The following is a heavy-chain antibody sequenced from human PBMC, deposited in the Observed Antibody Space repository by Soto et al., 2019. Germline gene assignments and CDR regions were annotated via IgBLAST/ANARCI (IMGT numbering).Heavy chain of an antibody. CDR1: GYSFTSYW. D-gene: IGHD2-15*01. CDR2: IYPGDSDT. V-gene: IGHV5-51*01. J-gene: IGHJ3*02. CDR3: ARQDYLLLHAFDI. Sequence: GESLKISCKGSGYSFTSYWIGWVRQMPGKGLEWMGIIYPGDSDTRYSPSFQGQVPISADKSISTAYLQWSSLKASDTAMYYCARQDYLLLHAFDIWGQGTMVTVSS.